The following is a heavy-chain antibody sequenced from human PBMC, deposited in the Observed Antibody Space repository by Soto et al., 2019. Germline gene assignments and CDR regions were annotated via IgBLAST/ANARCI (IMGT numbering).Heavy chain of an antibody. Sequence: QVQLVESGGGVVQPGRSLRLSCAASGFTFSSYAMHWVRQAPGKGLEWVAVISYDGSNKYYADSVKGRFTISRDNSKNTLYLQMNSLRAEDTAVYYCATDRVYCSGGSCYSHWYDYWGQGTLVTVSS. V-gene: IGHV3-30-3*01. J-gene: IGHJ4*02. D-gene: IGHD2-15*01. CDR3: ATDRVYCSGGSCYSHWYDY. CDR1: GFTFSSYA. CDR2: ISYDGSNK.